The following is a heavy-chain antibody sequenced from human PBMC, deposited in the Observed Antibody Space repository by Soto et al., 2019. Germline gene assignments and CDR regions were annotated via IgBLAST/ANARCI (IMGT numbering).Heavy chain of an antibody. V-gene: IGHV4-39*01. CDR2: IYYSGST. Sequence: KTSETLSLTCTVSGGSISSSSYYWGWIRQPPGKGLEWIGSIYYSGSTYYNPSLKSRVTISVDTSKNQFSLKLSSVTAADTAVYYCTRARISMIAYYWGPGTLVTVSS. CDR3: TRARISMIAYY. CDR1: GGSISSSSYY. D-gene: IGHD3-16*01. J-gene: IGHJ4*02.